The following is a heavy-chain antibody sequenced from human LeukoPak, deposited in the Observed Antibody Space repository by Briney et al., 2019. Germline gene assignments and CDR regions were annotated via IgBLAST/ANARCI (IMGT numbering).Heavy chain of an antibody. CDR1: GGSISSSCYY. V-gene: IGHV4-39*01. Sequence: SETLSLTYTVSGGSISSSCYYWGWLRQPPGKGLEWIGSIYYSGTTYYNSSLKSRVTISVDTSKNQFSLKLSSVTAADTAVYYCARPGRLVVPAAKGAFDIWGQGTMVTVSS. J-gene: IGHJ3*02. CDR3: ARPGRLVVPAAKGAFDI. D-gene: IGHD2-2*01. CDR2: IYYSGTT.